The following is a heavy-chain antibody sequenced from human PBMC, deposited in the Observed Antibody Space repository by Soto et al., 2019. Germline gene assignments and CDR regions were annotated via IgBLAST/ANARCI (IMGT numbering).Heavy chain of an antibody. CDR1: GGAFSGFY. V-gene: IGHV4-34*01. D-gene: IGHD5-12*01. J-gene: IGHJ4*02. CDR3: ARGGNSGYVW. CDR2: IKHSGST. Sequence: QVQLHQWGAGLLKPSEPLSLTCAVYGGAFSGFYWCWIRQPPGKGLEWIGEIKHSGSTNYNPSLKSRVTISVDTSKSQFSLKLSSVTAADTAVYYCARGGNSGYVWWGQGTLVTVSS.